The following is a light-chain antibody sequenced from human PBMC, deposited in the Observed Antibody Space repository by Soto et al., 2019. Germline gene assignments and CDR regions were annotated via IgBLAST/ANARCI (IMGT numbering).Light chain of an antibody. CDR3: ISHGGSSNPYA. CDR2: EVY. Sequence: QSALTQPPSASGSPGQSVTISCTGTSSDIGGYNFVSWYQQYPGKAPKLIIFEVYKRPSGVPDRFSASKSGNTASLTVSGLQAEDEADYSCISHGGSSNPYAFGTGTKLTVL. J-gene: IGLJ1*01. CDR1: SSDIGGYNF. V-gene: IGLV2-8*01.